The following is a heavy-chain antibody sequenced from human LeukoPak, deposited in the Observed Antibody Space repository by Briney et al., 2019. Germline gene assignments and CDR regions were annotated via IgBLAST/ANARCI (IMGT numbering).Heavy chain of an antibody. J-gene: IGHJ4*02. CDR3: ARGGDYGDYHHTFDY. CDR2: INHSGST. Sequence: SETLSLTCAVYGGSFSGYYWSWIRQPPGKGLEWIGEINHSGSTNYNPSLKSRVTISVDTSKNQFSLKLSSVTAADTAVYYCARGGDYGDYHHTFDYWGQGTLVTVSS. CDR1: GGSFSGYY. V-gene: IGHV4-34*01. D-gene: IGHD4-17*01.